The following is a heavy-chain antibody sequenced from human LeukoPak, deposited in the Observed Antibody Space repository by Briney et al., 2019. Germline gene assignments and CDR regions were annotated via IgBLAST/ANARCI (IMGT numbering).Heavy chain of an antibody. V-gene: IGHV4-30-2*01. CDR3: ARARGTTSGSNWFDP. D-gene: IGHD1-26*01. CDR1: GGSIYGGGYY. CDR2: IYHSGTT. J-gene: IGHJ5*02. Sequence: SQTLSLTCTVSGGSIYGGGYYWSWIRQPPGKGLEWIGYIYHSGTTYYNPSLKSRVTISIDRSKNQFSLKLSSVTAADTAVYYCARARGTTSGSNWFDPWGQGTLVTVSS.